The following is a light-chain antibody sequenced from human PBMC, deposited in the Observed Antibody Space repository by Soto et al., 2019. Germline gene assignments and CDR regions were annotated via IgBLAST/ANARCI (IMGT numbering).Light chain of an antibody. J-gene: IGLJ3*02. Sequence: QAVVTQPASVSGSPGQSITISCTGTSSDVGGYNYVSWYQQHPDKAPKLVIYDVSNRPSGVSNRFSASKSGNTASLTISGLQAEDEADYYCISYTRSGTRVFGGGTKVTVL. CDR3: ISYTRSGTRV. CDR1: SSDVGGYNY. V-gene: IGLV2-14*03. CDR2: DVS.